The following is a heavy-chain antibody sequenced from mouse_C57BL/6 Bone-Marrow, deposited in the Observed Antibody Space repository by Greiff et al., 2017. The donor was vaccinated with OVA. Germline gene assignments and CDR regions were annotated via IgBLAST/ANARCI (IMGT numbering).Heavy chain of an antibody. Sequence: LQESGAELVRPGASVTLSCKASGYTFTDYEMHWVKQTPVHGLEWIGAIDPETGGTAYNQKFKGKAILTADKSSSTAYMELRSLTSEDSAIYYCTRGYGRYYAMDYWDRGTAVTVTS. J-gene: IGHJ4*01. CDR1: GYTFTDYE. V-gene: IGHV1-15*01. CDR2: IDPETGGT. D-gene: IGHD1-1*02. CDR3: TRGYGRYYAMDY.